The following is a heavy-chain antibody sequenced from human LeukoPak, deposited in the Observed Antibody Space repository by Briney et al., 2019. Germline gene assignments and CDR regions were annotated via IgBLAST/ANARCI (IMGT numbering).Heavy chain of an antibody. J-gene: IGHJ6*03. CDR3: ARFEYSSSSGIYYYMDV. Sequence: SETLSLTCTVSGGSISSYYWSWIRQPAGKGLEWIGRIYTSGSTNYNPSLKSRVTISVDTSKNQFSLKLSSVTAADTAVYYCARFEYSSSSGIYYYMDVWGKGTTVTVSS. V-gene: IGHV4-4*07. CDR1: GGSISSYY. D-gene: IGHD6-6*01. CDR2: IYTSGST.